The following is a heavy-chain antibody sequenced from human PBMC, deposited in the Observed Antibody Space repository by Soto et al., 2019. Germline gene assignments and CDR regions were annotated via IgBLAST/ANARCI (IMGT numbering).Heavy chain of an antibody. CDR2: ISASGGSA. Sequence: EVQLLESGGGLVQGGESLRLSCTASGFTFSNYPMSWVRQVPGTGLEWVSSISASGGSAHYADSVRVRVTISRANSKNTLYLQMKTLRTEDTAVYYWAKNNLYGSGTKDYWGQGTLVTVSS. CDR1: GFTFSNYP. V-gene: IGHV3-23*01. D-gene: IGHD3-10*01. CDR3: AKNNLYGSGTKDY. J-gene: IGHJ4*02.